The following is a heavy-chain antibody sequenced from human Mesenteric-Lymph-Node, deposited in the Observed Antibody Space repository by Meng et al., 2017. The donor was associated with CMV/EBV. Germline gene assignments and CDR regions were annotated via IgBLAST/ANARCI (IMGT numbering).Heavy chain of an antibody. J-gene: IGHJ6*02. CDR3: ATPYYHGSGNYHNAKDSYYFYAMDV. V-gene: IGHV3-33*03. CDR1: GFTFSDYG. D-gene: IGHD3-10*01. Sequence: GESLKISCAASGFTFSDYGMHWVRQTPGKGLEWVAVIWYDGTNTDYADSVKGRFTISRDTSKNTLYLQMNSLRAEDTAVYYCATPYYHGSGNYHNAKDSYYFYAMDVWGQGTTVTVSS. CDR2: IWYDGTNT.